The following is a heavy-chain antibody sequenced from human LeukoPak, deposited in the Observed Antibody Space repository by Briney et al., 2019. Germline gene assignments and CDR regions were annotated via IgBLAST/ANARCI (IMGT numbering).Heavy chain of an antibody. CDR1: GLTFSSYS. CDR3: ARGYRYGHTYYYYYYMDV. CDR2: ISSSSSTI. D-gene: IGHD5-18*01. J-gene: IGHJ6*03. V-gene: IGHV3-48*01. Sequence: GGSLRLSCAASGLTFSSYSMNWVRQAPGKGLEWVSYISSSSSTIYYADSVKGRFTISRDSVKNSLYLQMNSLRAERTAVYYCARGYRYGHTYYYYYYMDVWGKGTTVTVSS.